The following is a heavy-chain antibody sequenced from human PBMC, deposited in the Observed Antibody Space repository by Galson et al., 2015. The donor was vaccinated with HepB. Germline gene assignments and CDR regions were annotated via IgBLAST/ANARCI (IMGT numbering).Heavy chain of an antibody. Sequence: SVKVSCKASGYTFTGYYMHWVRQAPGQGLEWMGWINPNSGGTNYAQKFQGWVTMTRDTSISTAYMELSRLRSDDTAVYYCARSQGYCSSTSCYSYYYYYGMDVWGQGTTVTVSS. D-gene: IGHD2-2*02. CDR3: ARSQGYCSSTSCYSYYYYYGMDV. CDR1: GYTFTGYY. J-gene: IGHJ6*02. CDR2: INPNSGGT. V-gene: IGHV1-2*04.